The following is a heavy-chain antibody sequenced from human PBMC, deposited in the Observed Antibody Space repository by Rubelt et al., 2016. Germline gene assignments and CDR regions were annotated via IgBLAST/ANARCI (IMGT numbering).Heavy chain of an antibody. CDR3: ARDLYKGPRWLVAY. CDR1: GYTFTGYY. Sequence: QVQLVQSGAEVKKPGASVKISCKASGYTFTGYYMHWVRQAPGQGLEWMGWIDPNSGGTNYAQRFQGRVTMTRETSISTAYMELSRLRSADTAVYYCARDLYKGPRWLVAYWGQGTLVTVSS. V-gene: IGHV1-2*02. D-gene: IGHD6-19*01. CDR2: IDPNSGGT. J-gene: IGHJ4*02.